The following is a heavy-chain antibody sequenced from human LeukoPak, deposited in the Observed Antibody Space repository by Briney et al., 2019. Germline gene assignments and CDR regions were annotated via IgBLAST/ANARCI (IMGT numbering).Heavy chain of an antibody. V-gene: IGHV4-4*07. Sequence: SETLSLTCSVSGASVNSFYWTWIRQAAGKGPEWIGRIYITGSTDYNPSLKGRVTISLDKSNNEFSLKMNSVTAADTAVYFCARASGTYPNSLDSWGRGTLVIVSS. J-gene: IGHJ4*02. CDR1: GASVNSFY. CDR2: IYITGST. CDR3: ARASGTYPNSLDS. D-gene: IGHD1-26*01.